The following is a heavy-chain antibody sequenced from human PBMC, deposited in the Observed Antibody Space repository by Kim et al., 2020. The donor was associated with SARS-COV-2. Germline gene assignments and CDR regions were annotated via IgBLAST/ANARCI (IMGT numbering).Heavy chain of an antibody. J-gene: IGHJ1*01. D-gene: IGHD6-13*01. Sequence: ADTVKSRFTISRDDSEDTVYLQMSSLRVEDTAVYYCAKDNTYSSGGYPLGFWGQGTLVTVSS. V-gene: IGHV3-30*02. CDR3: AKDNTYSSGGYPLGF.